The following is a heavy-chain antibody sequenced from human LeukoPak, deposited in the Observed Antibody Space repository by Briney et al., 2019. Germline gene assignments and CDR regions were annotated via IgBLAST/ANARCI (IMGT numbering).Heavy chain of an antibody. Sequence: GGSLRLSCAASGFTFSSYEMNWVRQAPGKGLEWVSYISSSGSTIYYADSVKGRFTISRDNAKNSLYLQMNSLRAEDTAVYYCARDVPSPDSIVGSPGLFDYWGRGTLVTVSS. CDR2: ISSSGSTI. V-gene: IGHV3-48*03. CDR3: ARDVPSPDSIVGSPGLFDY. J-gene: IGHJ4*02. CDR1: GFTFSSYE. D-gene: IGHD1-26*01.